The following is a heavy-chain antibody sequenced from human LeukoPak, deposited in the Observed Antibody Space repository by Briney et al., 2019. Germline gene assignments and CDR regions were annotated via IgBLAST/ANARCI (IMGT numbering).Heavy chain of an antibody. Sequence: GGSLRLSCAASGFTFSSYGMHWVRQAPGKGLEWVAVISYDGSNAYYADSVKGRFTISRDNSKNTLYLQMNSLRAEDTAVYSCAKDFSRWATIFLYAFDIWGQGTMVTVSS. D-gene: IGHD3-3*01. CDR1: GFTFSSYG. V-gene: IGHV3-30*18. J-gene: IGHJ3*02. CDR3: AKDFSRWATIFLYAFDI. CDR2: ISYDGSNA.